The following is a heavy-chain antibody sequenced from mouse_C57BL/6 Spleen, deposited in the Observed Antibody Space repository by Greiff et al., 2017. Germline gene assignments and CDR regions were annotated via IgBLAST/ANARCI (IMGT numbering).Heavy chain of an antibody. D-gene: IGHD2-5*01. CDR2: INPSSGYT. V-gene: IGHV1-7*01. CDR3: ATSYYSSPGDFDY. Sequence: QVQLQQSGAELAKPGASVKLSCKVSGYTFTSYWMHWVKQRPGQGLEWIGYINPSSGYTKYNQKFKDKATLTAGKSSITAYMQRCSLTYEASAVYYCATSYYSSPGDFDYWGQGTTLTVSS. J-gene: IGHJ2*01. CDR1: GYTFTSYW.